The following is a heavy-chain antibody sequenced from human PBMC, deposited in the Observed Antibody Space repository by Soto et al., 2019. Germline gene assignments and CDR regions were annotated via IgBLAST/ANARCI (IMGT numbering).Heavy chain of an antibody. D-gene: IGHD2-15*01. V-gene: IGHV4-34*01. CDR1: GGSSSGYY. CDR3: ARGVVVAANGEYYFDY. Sequence: QVQLQQWGAGLWKPSETLSLTCAVYGGSSSGYYWSWIRQPPGKGLEWIGAINHSGSTNYNPSLKSRVTISVDTSKNQFSLKLSSVTAADTAVYYCARGVVVAANGEYYFDYWGQGTLVTVSS. J-gene: IGHJ4*02. CDR2: INHSGST.